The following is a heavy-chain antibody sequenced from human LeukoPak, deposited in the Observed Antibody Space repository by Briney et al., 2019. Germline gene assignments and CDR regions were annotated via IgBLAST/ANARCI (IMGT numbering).Heavy chain of an antibody. V-gene: IGHV3-13*01. J-gene: IGHJ4*02. CDR3: AKKMGVYSSSLFDY. CDR1: GFTFSSYD. Sequence: PGGSLRLSCAASGFTFSSYDMHWVRQATGKGLEWASAIGTAGDTYYPGSVKGRFTISRENAKNSLYLQMNSLRAGDTAVYYCAKKMGVYSSSLFDYWGQGTLVTVSS. D-gene: IGHD6-6*01. CDR2: IGTAGDT.